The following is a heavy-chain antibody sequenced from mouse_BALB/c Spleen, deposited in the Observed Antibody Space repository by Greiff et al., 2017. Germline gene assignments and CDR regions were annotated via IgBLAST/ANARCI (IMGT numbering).Heavy chain of an antibody. CDR2: INPSSGYT. CDR3: ARFITLGGYFDY. J-gene: IGHJ2*01. Sequence: QVQLQQSGAELARPGASVKMSCKASGYTFTSYTMHWVKQRPGQGLEWIGYINPSSGYTNYNQKFKDKATLTADKSSSTAYMQLSSLTSEDSAVYYCARFITLGGYFDYWGQGTTLTVSS. V-gene: IGHV1-4*01. CDR1: GYTFTSYT. D-gene: IGHD1-1*01.